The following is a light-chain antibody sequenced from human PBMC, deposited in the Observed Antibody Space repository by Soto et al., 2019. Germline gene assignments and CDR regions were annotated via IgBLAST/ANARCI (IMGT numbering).Light chain of an antibody. CDR3: ASWDLTLSAGVL. V-gene: IGLV1-51*01. CDR1: SSNIGKNS. Sequence: QSVLTQSPSVSAAPGQRVSISCSGGSSNIGKNSVSWYQQLPATAPKLLIYDDHQRPSGIPDRFSASKSGTSATLDITGLQPADEADYYGASWDLTLSAGVLFGGGTKLTVL. J-gene: IGLJ2*01. CDR2: DDH.